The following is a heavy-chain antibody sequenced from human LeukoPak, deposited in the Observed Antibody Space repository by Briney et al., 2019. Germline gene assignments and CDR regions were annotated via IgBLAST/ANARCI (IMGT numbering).Heavy chain of an antibody. CDR1: GYTFTSYD. D-gene: IGHD6-19*01. Sequence: ASVKVSCKASGYTFTSYDIRWVRQAPGQGLEWMGWINPNSGGTNYAQKFQGRVTMTADTSTSTAYMELRRLRSEDTAVYYCERVEGVDGTIGDYWGQGNLVTVSS. CDR2: INPNSGGT. J-gene: IGHJ4*02. V-gene: IGHV1-2*02. CDR3: ERVEGVDGTIGDY.